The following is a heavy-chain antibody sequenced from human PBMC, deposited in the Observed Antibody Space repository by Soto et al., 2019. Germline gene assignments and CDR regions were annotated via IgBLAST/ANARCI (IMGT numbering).Heavy chain of an antibody. J-gene: IGHJ3*02. D-gene: IGHD2-8*01. CDR3: ARNLYGRAFDI. CDR2: INAFDDDT. V-gene: IGHV1-18*04. CDR1: AYTFTSYH. Sequence: QAQLEQSGPEVKRPGASLKVSCKASAYTFTSYHISWVRQAHGQGLEWIGWINAFDDDTNYSQKFQDRVTMTAHRSTDTAYLDLRSLGSDDTAIYYCARNLYGRAFDIWGQGTMVTVSS.